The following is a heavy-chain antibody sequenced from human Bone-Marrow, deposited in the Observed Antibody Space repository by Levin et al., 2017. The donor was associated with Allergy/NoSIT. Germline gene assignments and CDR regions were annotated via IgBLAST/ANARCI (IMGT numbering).Heavy chain of an antibody. CDR2: INGGGSSA. Sequence: GESLKISCAGSGFMFGSFAMSWVRQAPGKGLEWVSSINGGGSSAYYGGTMQGRFTISRDNSKSTVYLQLNDLRAEDTAIYYCAKHRERVGPPRVVFDVWGRGTVVIVSS. V-gene: IGHV3-23*01. CDR1: GFMFGSFA. J-gene: IGHJ3*01. D-gene: IGHD1-26*01. CDR3: AKHRERVGPPRVVFDV.